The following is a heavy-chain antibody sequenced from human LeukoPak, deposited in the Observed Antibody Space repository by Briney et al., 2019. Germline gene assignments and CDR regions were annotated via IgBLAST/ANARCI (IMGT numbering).Heavy chain of an antibody. CDR2: MNHNSGNT. J-gene: IGHJ4*02. CDR3: ARVSRLRRHIVVVPAAMQDSDYDSSGQPLAY. D-gene: IGHD2-2*01. CDR1: GYTFTNYD. Sequence: GASVKVSCKASGYTFTNYDINWVRQATGQGLEWMGWMNHNSGNTGYAQKFQGRVTMTRNTSISTAYMELSSLRSEDTAVYYCARVSRLRRHIVVVPAAMQDSDYDSSGQPLAYWGQGTLVTVSS. V-gene: IGHV1-8*01.